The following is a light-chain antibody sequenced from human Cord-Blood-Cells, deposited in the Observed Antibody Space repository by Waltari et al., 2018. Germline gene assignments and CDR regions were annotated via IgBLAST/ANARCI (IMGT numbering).Light chain of an antibody. Sequence: SALPQPASVSASPGQSITIPCTGTSSDAGVSNHVYRYQQHPGKAPKLMIYAVSNRPSGVYNRFSGSKSGNTASLTISGLQAEDEADYYCSSYTSSSTYVFGTGTKVTVL. CDR2: AVS. CDR1: SSDAGVSNH. V-gene: IGLV2-14*01. J-gene: IGLJ1*01. CDR3: SSYTSSSTYV.